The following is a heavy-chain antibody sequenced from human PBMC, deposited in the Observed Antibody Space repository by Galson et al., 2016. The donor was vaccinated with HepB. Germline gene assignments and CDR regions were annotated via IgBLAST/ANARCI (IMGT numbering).Heavy chain of an antibody. Sequence: SETLSLTCTVSGGSVSSSSFYWSWIRQPPGKGLEWIGYIYYRGSTNYNPSLKSRVTISVHTSKNQFSLNLSSVTAADTAVYYCARTWIQLWLPLNAFDIWGQGTEVTVSS. D-gene: IGHD5-18*01. CDR3: ARTWIQLWLPLNAFDI. V-gene: IGHV4-61*01. J-gene: IGHJ3*02. CDR1: GGSVSSSSFY. CDR2: IYYRGST.